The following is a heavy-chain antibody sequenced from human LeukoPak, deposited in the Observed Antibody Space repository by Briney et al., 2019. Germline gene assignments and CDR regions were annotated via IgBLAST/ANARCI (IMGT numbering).Heavy chain of an antibody. CDR1: GFIFSSYG. Sequence: GGSLRLSCTVSGFIFSSYGISWVRQAPGKGLEWVANIKEDGSEKYYVDSVKGRFTISRDNAKNSLYLQMNSLRAEDTAVYYCPRALGYSYGYEWFDPWGQGTLVTVSS. V-gene: IGHV3-7*05. J-gene: IGHJ5*02. CDR3: PRALGYSYGYEWFDP. CDR2: IKEDGSEK. D-gene: IGHD5-18*01.